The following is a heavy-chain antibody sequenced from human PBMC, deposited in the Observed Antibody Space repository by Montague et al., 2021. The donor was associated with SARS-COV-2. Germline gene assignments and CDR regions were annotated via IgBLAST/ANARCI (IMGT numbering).Heavy chain of an antibody. D-gene: IGHD3-16*01. Sequence: SETLSLTCTVSGGSITNDDCCWIRQPPGKGLEWIVNIFKNGDIDYNPSLRRRVIISVYTSKSQFSLKVTSVTAADTAAYYCARYYERSLDVWGQGTTVTVSS. V-gene: IGHV4-59*08. CDR1: GGSITNDD. J-gene: IGHJ6*02. CDR3: ARYYERSLDV. CDR2: IFKNGDI.